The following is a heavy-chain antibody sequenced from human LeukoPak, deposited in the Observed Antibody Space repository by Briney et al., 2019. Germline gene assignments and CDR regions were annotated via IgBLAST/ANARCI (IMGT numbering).Heavy chain of an antibody. D-gene: IGHD3-10*01. CDR1: GYTFTAYF. CDR2: VNPKGGAT. CDR3: GRAPLYGSGSDY. V-gene: IGHV1-2*02. Sequence: ASVKVSCKTSGYTFTAYFVHWVRQAPGQGLEWMGCVNPKGGATIYAQKFQGRVTMTRDTSISTAYMDLSGLRSDDTAIYYCGRAPLYGSGSDYWGQGTLVTVSS. J-gene: IGHJ4*02.